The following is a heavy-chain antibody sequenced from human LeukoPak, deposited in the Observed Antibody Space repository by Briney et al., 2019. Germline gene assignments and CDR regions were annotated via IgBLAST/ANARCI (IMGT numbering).Heavy chain of an antibody. J-gene: IGHJ4*02. Sequence: GGSLRLSCAASGFTFSSYWMTWVRQAPGKGLEWVANIKQDGSEKYYMDSVKGRFTISRDNAKNSLYLQMNSLRAEDTAVYYCARHIPYDSSGYYFDYWGQGTLVTVSS. V-gene: IGHV3-7*01. CDR1: GFTFSSYW. CDR2: IKQDGSEK. D-gene: IGHD3-22*01. CDR3: ARHIPYDSSGYYFDY.